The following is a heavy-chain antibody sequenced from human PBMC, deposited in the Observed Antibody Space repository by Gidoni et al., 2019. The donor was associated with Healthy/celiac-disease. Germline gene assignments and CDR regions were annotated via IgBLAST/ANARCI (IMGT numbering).Heavy chain of an antibody. V-gene: IGHV3-49*05. CDR3: TRDEDWGYNWFDP. J-gene: IGHJ5*02. CDR2: IRSKAYGGTT. D-gene: IGHD7-27*01. Sequence: EVQLVASGGGLVKPGRSLRLSCTASGFPFGDYAMSWFRQAPGKGLEWVGFIRSKAYGGTTEYAASVKGRFTISRDDSKSIAYLQMNSLKTEDTAVYYCTRDEDWGYNWFDPWGQGTLVTVSS. CDR1: GFPFGDYA.